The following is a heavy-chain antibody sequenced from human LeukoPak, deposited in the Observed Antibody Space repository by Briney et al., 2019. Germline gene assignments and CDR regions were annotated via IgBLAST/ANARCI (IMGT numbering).Heavy chain of an antibody. J-gene: IGHJ4*02. V-gene: IGHV1-18*01. CDR3: ARLNSSGWYPGMGY. CDR1: GYTFTSYG. D-gene: IGHD6-19*01. CDR2: ISAYNGNT. Sequence: ASVKVSCTASGYTFTSYGISWVRQAPGQGLEWMGWISAYNGNTNYAQKLQGRVTMTTDTSTSTAYMELRSLRSDDTAVYYCARLNSSGWYPGMGYWGQGTLVTVSS.